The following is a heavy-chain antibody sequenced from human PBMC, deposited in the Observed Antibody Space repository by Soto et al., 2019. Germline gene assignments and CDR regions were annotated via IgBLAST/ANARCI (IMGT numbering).Heavy chain of an antibody. CDR3: ARHWDWGSLAY. Sequence: QVQLQESGPGLVKPSETLSLTCTVSGGSISSDYWSWIRQPPGKGLEWIGYIYYGGSINYNPSLGGRGASAADTAKNRCCLTLTSVTAADTAVYYCARHWDWGSLAYWGQGTLVTVSS. CDR1: GGSISSDY. J-gene: IGHJ4*02. D-gene: IGHD3-16*01. CDR2: IYYGGSI. V-gene: IGHV4-59*08.